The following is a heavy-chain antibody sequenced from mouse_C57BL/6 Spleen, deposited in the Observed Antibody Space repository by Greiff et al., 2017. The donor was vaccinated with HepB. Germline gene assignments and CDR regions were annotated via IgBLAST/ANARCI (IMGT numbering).Heavy chain of an antibody. J-gene: IGHJ4*01. CDR2: IDPSDSYT. D-gene: IGHD2-2*01. V-gene: IGHV1-59*01. CDR3: ARGMGYDPSYAMDY. CDR1: GYTFTSYW. Sequence: VQLQQSGAELVRPGTSVKLSCKASGYTFTSYWMHWVKQRPGQGLEWIGVIDPSDSYTNYNQKFKGKATLTVDTSSSTAYMQLSSLTSEDSAVYYCARGMGYDPSYAMDYWGQGTSVTVAS.